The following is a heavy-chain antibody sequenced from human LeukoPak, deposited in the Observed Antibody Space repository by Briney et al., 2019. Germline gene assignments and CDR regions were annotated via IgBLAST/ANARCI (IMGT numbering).Heavy chain of an antibody. J-gene: IGHJ4*02. D-gene: IGHD5-18*01. CDR3: AGRPTGYSSGYIH. Sequence: GGSLRLSCVASGITFSNYAVSWVRQAPEKGLDWVSVISGSARKIRYADSVKGRFTISRDNSENIVYLQMNNLRVEDTAVYYCAGRPTGYSSGYIHWGQGTLVTVSS. V-gene: IGHV3-23*01. CDR2: ISGSARKI. CDR1: GITFSNYA.